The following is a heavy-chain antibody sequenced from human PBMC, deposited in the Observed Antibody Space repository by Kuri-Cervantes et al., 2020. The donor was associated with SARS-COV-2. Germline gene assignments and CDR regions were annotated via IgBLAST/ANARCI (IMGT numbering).Heavy chain of an antibody. Sequence: GESLKISCAASGFTFSSYAMHWVRQAPGKGLEYVSAISSNGGSTYHADSVKGRFTISRDNSKNTLYLQMGSLRAEDMAVYYCARGWAPDYWGQGTLVTVSS. V-gene: IGHV3-64*02. J-gene: IGHJ4*02. CDR3: ARGWAPDY. D-gene: IGHD1-26*01. CDR1: GFTFSSYA. CDR2: ISSNGGST.